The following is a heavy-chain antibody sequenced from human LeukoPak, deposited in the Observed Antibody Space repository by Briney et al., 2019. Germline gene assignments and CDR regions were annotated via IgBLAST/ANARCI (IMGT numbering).Heavy chain of an antibody. CDR3: ARVGEDLNYYDSSGYYLTY. Sequence: SETLSLTCTVSGYSIGSGYYWGWIRQPPGKGLEWIGSIYHSGSTYYNPSLKSRVTIPVDTSKNQFSLKLSSVTAADTAVYYCARVGEDLNYYDSSGYYLTYWGQGTLVTVSS. CDR1: GYSIGSGYY. D-gene: IGHD3-22*01. CDR2: IYHSGST. V-gene: IGHV4-38-2*02. J-gene: IGHJ4*02.